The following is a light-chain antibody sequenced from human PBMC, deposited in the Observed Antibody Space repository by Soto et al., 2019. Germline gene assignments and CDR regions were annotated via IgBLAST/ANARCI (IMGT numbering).Light chain of an antibody. CDR2: DAS. V-gene: IGKV3-11*01. CDR1: QSVSSY. J-gene: IGKJ5*01. Sequence: PGERATLSCRASQSVSSYLAWYQQKPGQAPRLLIYDASNRATGIPARFSGSGSGTDFTLTISSLEPEDFAVYYCQQRSNWPTFGQGTRLEIK. CDR3: QQRSNWPT.